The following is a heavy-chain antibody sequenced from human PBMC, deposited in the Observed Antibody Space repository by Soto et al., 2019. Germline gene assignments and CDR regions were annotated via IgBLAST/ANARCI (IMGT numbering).Heavy chain of an antibody. Sequence: QVQLVQSGAEVKKPGASVKVSCKASGYTFTNYGISWVRQAPGQGLEWMGWINAYNGNTKSAQKLQGRVTLTTDTATSTAYMELRSLGSDGTAVYYCARDAAAGLNDCWGQGTLVTVSS. CDR3: ARDAAAGLNDC. J-gene: IGHJ4*02. CDR1: GYTFTNYG. CDR2: INAYNGNT. V-gene: IGHV1-18*01. D-gene: IGHD6-13*01.